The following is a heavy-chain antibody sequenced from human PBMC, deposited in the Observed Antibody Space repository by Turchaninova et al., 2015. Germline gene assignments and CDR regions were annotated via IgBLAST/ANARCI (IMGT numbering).Heavy chain of an antibody. CDR1: GGSFSGYY. J-gene: IGHJ4*02. CDR2: INHSGST. D-gene: IGHD6-19*01. Sequence: QVQLQQWGAGLLKPWETLSLTCAVDGGSFSGYYWSGIRQAPGQGLEWIGEINHSGSTNYNPSLKSRVTISVDTSKNQFSLKLSSVTAADTAVYYCARGRTIAVAGTKIFFDYWGQGTLVTVSS. CDR3: ARGRTIAVAGTKIFFDY. V-gene: IGHV4-34*01.